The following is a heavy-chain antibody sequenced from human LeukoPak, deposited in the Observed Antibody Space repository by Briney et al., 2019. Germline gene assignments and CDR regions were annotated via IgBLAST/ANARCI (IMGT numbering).Heavy chain of an antibody. J-gene: IGHJ4*02. CDR2: ISSSSSYI. D-gene: IGHD2-2*02. Sequence: PGGSLRLSCAASGFTFSSYSMNWVRQAPGKGLEWVSSISSSSSYIYYADSVKGRFTISRDNAKNSLYLQMNSLRAEDTAVYYCAREYCSSTSCYKTGGGYWGQGTLVTVSS. CDR3: AREYCSSTSCYKTGGGY. V-gene: IGHV3-21*01. CDR1: GFTFSSYS.